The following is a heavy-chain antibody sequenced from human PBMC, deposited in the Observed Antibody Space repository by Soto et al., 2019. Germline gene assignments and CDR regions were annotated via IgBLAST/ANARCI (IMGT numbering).Heavy chain of an antibody. CDR1: GFTFSSYS. CDR2: ISSSSSYI. D-gene: IGHD2-2*03. J-gene: IGHJ6*03. V-gene: IGHV3-21*01. Sequence: PGGSLRLSCAASGFTFSSYSINWVRQAPGKGLEWVSSISSSSSYIYYADSVKGRFTISRDNAKNSLFLQMNSLRAEDTAVYYCASGYCTSSSCSHYYYYMDVWGKGTTVTVSS. CDR3: ASGYCTSSSCSHYYYYMDV.